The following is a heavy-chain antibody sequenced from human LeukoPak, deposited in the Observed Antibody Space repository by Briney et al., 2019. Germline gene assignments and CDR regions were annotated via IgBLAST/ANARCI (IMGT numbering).Heavy chain of an antibody. CDR2: IIPIFGTA. J-gene: IGHJ3*02. D-gene: IGHD3-22*01. Sequence: SVKVSCKASGGTFSSYAISWERQAPGQGLEWMGGIIPIFGTANYAQKFQGRVTITADESTSTAYMELSSLRSEDTAVYYCARWDSSGCEASDIWGQGTMVTVSS. CDR3: ARWDSSGCEASDI. CDR1: GGTFSSYA. V-gene: IGHV1-69*01.